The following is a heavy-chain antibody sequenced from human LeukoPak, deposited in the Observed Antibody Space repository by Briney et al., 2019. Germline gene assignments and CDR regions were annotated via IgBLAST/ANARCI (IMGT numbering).Heavy chain of an antibody. CDR2: FDPEDGET. Sequence: ASVKVSCKVSGYTLTELSMHWVRQAPGKGLEWMGGFDPEDGETIYAQKFQGRVTMTEDTSTDTAYMELSSLRSEDTAVYYCARDGRVVPAARAASDYWGQGTLVTVSS. D-gene: IGHD2-2*01. J-gene: IGHJ4*02. CDR3: ARDGRVVPAARAASDY. CDR1: GYTLTELS. V-gene: IGHV1-24*01.